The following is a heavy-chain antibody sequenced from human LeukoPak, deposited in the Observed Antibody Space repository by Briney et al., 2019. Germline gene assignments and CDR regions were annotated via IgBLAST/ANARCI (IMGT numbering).Heavy chain of an antibody. CDR3: VRYRSAGYYYGIDV. Sequence: GESLKISCKGFGFSFTNYWIGWVRQMRGKGLEWMGIIYPGDSDTRYSPSFQGQVTISADKSISTAYLQRSSLKASDTAIYYSVRYRSAGYYYGIDVWGQGTTVTVCS. CDR1: GFSFTNYW. D-gene: IGHD1-14*01. CDR2: IYPGDSDT. V-gene: IGHV5-51*01. J-gene: IGHJ6*02.